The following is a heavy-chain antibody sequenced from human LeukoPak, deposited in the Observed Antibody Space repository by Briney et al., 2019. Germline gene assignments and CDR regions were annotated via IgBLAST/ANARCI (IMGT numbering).Heavy chain of an antibody. CDR2: VAPDEKTI. V-gene: IGHV3-30*04. CDR1: GFTFTGHS. CDR3: AREKQSGGTPFDY. D-gene: IGHD1-26*01. Sequence: GRSLRLSCVASGFTFTGHSMHWVRQAPGKGLEWVAVVAPDEKTIFYADSLKGRFTVSRDNSKNTVYLQMNSLRDEDTAVYYCAREKQSGGTPFDYWGQGSLVTASS. J-gene: IGHJ4*02.